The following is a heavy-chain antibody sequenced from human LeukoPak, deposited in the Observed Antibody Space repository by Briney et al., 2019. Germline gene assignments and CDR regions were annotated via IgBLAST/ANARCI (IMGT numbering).Heavy chain of an antibody. CDR2: INPKSGGT. CDR3: APTAIDLYYFDS. D-gene: IGHD2-2*02. Sequence: ASVKVSCKAAVYTFTEYYIHWVGQAPGQGLEWMGWINPKSGGTNYAQKFQGRVTMTRDTSISTAYMELSRLRSDDTAVYYCAPTAIDLYYFDSWGQGTLVTVSS. V-gene: IGHV1-2*02. J-gene: IGHJ4*02. CDR1: VYTFTEYY.